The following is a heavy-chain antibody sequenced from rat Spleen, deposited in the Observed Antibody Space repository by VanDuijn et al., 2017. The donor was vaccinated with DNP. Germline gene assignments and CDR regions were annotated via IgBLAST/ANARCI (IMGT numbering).Heavy chain of an antibody. CDR1: GYSITSSY. J-gene: IGHJ1*01. V-gene: IGHV3-1*01. D-gene: IGHD1-12*03. CDR3: ARGNDGYFPNWYFDL. Sequence: EVQLQESGPGLVKPSQSLSLTCSVTGYSITSSYRWNWIRKSPGDKMEWIGHISYSGSTGYNPSLKSRISITRDTSKNQFFLHLNSVTTEDTATYYCARGNDGYFPNWYFDLWGPGTMVTVSS. CDR2: ISYSGST.